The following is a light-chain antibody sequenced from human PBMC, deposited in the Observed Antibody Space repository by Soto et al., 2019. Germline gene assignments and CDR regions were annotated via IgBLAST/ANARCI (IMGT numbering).Light chain of an antibody. V-gene: IGKV3-20*01. J-gene: IGKJ1*01. Sequence: EVVLTQSPGTLSLSPGERATLSSRASQSVSNTYVAWYQHIPGQTPRLLIYGASNRATGIPDRFSGSGSGTDFTLTISSLQPDDIATYYCQQYNLYPWTFGQGTKVDIK. CDR3: QQYNLYPWT. CDR2: GAS. CDR1: QSVSNTY.